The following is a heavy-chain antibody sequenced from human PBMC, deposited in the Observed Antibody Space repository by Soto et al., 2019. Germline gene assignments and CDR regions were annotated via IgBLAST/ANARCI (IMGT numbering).Heavy chain of an antibody. CDR3: VSDRGYGHASVPYS. J-gene: IGHJ4*02. V-gene: IGHV3-30*03. Sequence: QAHLVESGGGVVQPGRSLRLSCAASGFTFTSYGMHWVRQAPGTRLEWVAVISYDGGLQHYADSVKGRFTISRDNSKHMGLLQMNSLRAEDTAVYYCVSDRGYGHASVPYSWGQGTLVSVSS. CDR1: GFTFTSYG. D-gene: IGHD5-18*01. CDR2: ISYDGGLQ.